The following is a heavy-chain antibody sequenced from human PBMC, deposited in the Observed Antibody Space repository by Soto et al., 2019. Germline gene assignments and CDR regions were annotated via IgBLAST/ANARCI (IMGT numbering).Heavy chain of an antibody. Sequence: SETLSLTCTVSGGSIISYYWSWIRQPPGKGLEWIAYIYYTGSTNYNPSLKSRVAISVDTSKNQFSLKLDSVTAADTAVYYCARGEYYYDSSGSISHFYGMDVWGQGTTVTVSS. CDR3: ARGEYYYDSSGSISHFYGMDV. D-gene: IGHD3-22*01. CDR2: IYYTGST. V-gene: IGHV4-59*01. CDR1: GGSIISYY. J-gene: IGHJ6*02.